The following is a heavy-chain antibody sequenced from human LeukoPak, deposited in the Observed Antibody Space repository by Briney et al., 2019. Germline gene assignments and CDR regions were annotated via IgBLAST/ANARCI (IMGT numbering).Heavy chain of an antibody. J-gene: IGHJ6*02. CDR3: ARPTAAGTYYYYYGMDV. D-gene: IGHD6-13*01. V-gene: IGHV3-30*04. CDR1: GLTFSSYA. Sequence: GGSLRLSCAASGLTFSSYAMHWVRQAPGKGLEWVAVISYDGSNKYYADSVKGRFTISRDNSKNTLYLQMNSLRAEDTAVYYCARPTAAGTYYYYYGMDVWGQGTTVTVSS. CDR2: ISYDGSNK.